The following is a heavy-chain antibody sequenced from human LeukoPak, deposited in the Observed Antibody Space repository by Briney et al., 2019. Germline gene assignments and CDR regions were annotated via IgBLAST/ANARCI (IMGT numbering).Heavy chain of an antibody. D-gene: IGHD6-13*01. CDR3: ASHLYGSTWYPFDP. CDR2: IYHSGST. J-gene: IGHJ5*02. V-gene: IGHV4-39*07. Sequence: TSETLSLTCTVSGGSISSSSYYWGWIRQPLGKGLEWIGSIYHSGSTYYNPSLKSRVTISVDTSKNQFSLKLSSVTAADTAVYYCASHLYGSTWYPFDPWGQGTLVTVSS. CDR1: GGSISSSSYY.